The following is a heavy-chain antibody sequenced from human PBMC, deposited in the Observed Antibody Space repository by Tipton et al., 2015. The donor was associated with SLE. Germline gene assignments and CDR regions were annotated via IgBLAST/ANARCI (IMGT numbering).Heavy chain of an antibody. Sequence: TLSLTCTVSTYSISSGYYWGWTRQPPGKGLEWVGSIHQSGKMFFNPSLKSRVAMSMDTSKNQVFLRLRSVTAADTATYYCARHDYDDNGYYLHYFDYWGQGTLVTVSS. CDR2: IHQSGKM. V-gene: IGHV4-38-2*02. CDR3: ARHDYDDNGYYLHYFDY. CDR1: TYSISSGYY. J-gene: IGHJ4*02. D-gene: IGHD3-22*01.